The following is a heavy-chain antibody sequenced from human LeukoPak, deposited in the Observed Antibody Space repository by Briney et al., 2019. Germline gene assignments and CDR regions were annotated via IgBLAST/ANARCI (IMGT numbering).Heavy chain of an antibody. D-gene: IGHD6-19*01. CDR3: ATPSGYSSGWYPFDY. Sequence: GGSLRLSCAASGFTFSSYWMSWVRQAPGKGLEWVANIKQDGTEKYYVDSVRGQFTISRDNAKNSLYLQMNSLRAEDTAVYYCATPSGYSSGWYPFDYWGQGTLVTVSS. V-gene: IGHV3-7*01. CDR1: GFTFSSYW. J-gene: IGHJ4*02. CDR2: IKQDGTEK.